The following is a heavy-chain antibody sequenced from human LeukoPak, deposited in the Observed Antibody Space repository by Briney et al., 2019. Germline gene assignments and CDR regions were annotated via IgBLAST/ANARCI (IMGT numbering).Heavy chain of an antibody. D-gene: IGHD3-3*01. V-gene: IGHV4-34*01. J-gene: IGHJ5*02. CDR2: INHSGST. CDR1: GGSFSGYY. Sequence: SETLSLTCAVYGGSFSGYYWSWIRQPPGKGLEWIGEINHSGSTNYNPSLKSRVTISVDRSKNQFSLKLSSVTAADTAVYYCARGGDWFDPWGQGTLVTVSS. CDR3: ARGGDWFDP.